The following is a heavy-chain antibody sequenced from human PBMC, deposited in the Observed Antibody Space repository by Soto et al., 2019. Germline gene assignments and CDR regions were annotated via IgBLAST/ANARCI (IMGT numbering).Heavy chain of an antibody. CDR2: ISDSGSTI. V-gene: IGHV3-11*01. CDR3: ARDGSSVAGFFDH. J-gene: IGHJ4*02. D-gene: IGHD6-19*01. CDR1: GFTLSDYY. Sequence: QVQLVESGGALVKPGGPLSLSCAASGFTLSDYYMNWIRQAPGKGLEWVSNISDSGSTIYYADSVKGRFTISRDNAKNLLYLQMNSLRAEDTAVYYCARDGSSVAGFFDHWGQGTLVTVSS.